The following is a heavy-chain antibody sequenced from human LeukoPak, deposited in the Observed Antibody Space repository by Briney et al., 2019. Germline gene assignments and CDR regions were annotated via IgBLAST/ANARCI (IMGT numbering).Heavy chain of an antibody. CDR1: GFALNSYS. CDR3: ASTTYYDYVWGSYRLDY. J-gene: IGHJ4*02. CDR2: ISSTSAYI. Sequence: GGSLRLSCAASGFALNSYSLAWVRQAPGKGLEWVSSISSTSAYIHYADSVKGRFTISRDNAKNSLYLQMNSLRAEDTAVYYCASTTYYDYVWGSYRLDYWGQGTLVTVSS. V-gene: IGHV3-21*01. D-gene: IGHD3-16*02.